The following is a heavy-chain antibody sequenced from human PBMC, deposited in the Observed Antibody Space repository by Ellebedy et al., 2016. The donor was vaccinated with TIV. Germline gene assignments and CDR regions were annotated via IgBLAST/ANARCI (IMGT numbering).Heavy chain of an antibody. Sequence: PGGSLRLSCAASGFTFSNYWMSWVRQAPGKGLEWVAIIKTDGSDKKYGDSVKDRFTISRDNAKNSLNLQMNSLRADDTALYYCARDYNWNADYWGQGTLVTVSS. J-gene: IGHJ4*02. D-gene: IGHD1-1*01. CDR1: GFTFSNYW. CDR2: IKTDGSDK. CDR3: ARDYNWNADY. V-gene: IGHV3-7*03.